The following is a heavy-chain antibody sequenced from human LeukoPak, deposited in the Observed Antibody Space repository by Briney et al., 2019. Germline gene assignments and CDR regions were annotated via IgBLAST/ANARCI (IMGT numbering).Heavy chain of an antibody. CDR1: GFTFSSYG. CDR3: AKDGGYCSSTSCYYYYMDV. J-gene: IGHJ6*03. CDR2: ISYDGSNK. V-gene: IGHV3-30*18. Sequence: GGSLRLSCAASGFTFSSYGMHWVRQAPGKGLEWVAVISYDGSNKYYADSVKGRFTISRDNSKNTLYLQMNSLRAEDTAVYYCAKDGGYCSSTSCYYYYMDVWGKGTTVTVSS. D-gene: IGHD2-2*01.